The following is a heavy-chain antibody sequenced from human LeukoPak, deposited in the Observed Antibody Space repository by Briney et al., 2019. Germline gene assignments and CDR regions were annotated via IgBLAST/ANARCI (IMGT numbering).Heavy chain of an antibody. Sequence: ASVKVSCKASGYTFLHYDFNWVRQAPGQGLEWMGWINPNSGGTNYAQKFQGRVTMTRDTSISTAYMELSRLRSDDTAVYYCASVDYCSGGSCVVIDYWGQGTLVTVSS. CDR2: INPNSGGT. CDR1: GYTFLHYD. CDR3: ASVDYCSGGSCVVIDY. D-gene: IGHD2-15*01. V-gene: IGHV1-2*02. J-gene: IGHJ4*02.